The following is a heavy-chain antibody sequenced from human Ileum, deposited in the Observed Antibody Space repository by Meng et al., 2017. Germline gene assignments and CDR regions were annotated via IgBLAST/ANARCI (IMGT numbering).Heavy chain of an antibody. CDR3: ARGVDAGVGF. CDR2: MSPKIGNT. CDR1: GYTFTNLD. D-gene: IGHD7-27*01. Sequence: ASVKVSCKASGYTFTNLDINWVRQATGQGPEWMGWMSPKIGNTGYSQKFQGRVTMSRDISISTAYMELNSLTSDDTAVYYCARGVDAGVGFWGQGNQVNVAS. V-gene: IGHV1-8*01. J-gene: IGHJ4*02.